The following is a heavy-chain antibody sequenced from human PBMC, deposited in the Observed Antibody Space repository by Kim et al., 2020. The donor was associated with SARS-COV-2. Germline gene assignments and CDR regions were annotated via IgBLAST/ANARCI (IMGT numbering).Heavy chain of an antibody. CDR1: GGPISSGTYY. J-gene: IGHJ4*02. CDR2: IYYSGST. CDR3: ARRCSSTSCYYY. D-gene: IGHD2-2*01. V-gene: IGHV4-39*01. Sequence: SETLSLTCTVSGGPISSGTYYWGWIRQPPGKGLEWIGSIYYSGSTYYNPSLKSRVTMSVDTSKNQFSLKLSSVTPADTAVYYCARRCSSTSCYYYWGQGT.